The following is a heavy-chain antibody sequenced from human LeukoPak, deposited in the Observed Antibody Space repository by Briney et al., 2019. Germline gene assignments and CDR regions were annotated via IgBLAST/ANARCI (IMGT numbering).Heavy chain of an antibody. V-gene: IGHV3-7*01. J-gene: IGHJ4*02. CDR3: ARPVNRLFLF. CDR2: IKEDEGET. D-gene: IGHD2-21*01. Sequence: GGSLRLSCVGSGFSLSGDWMTWVRQAPGTGLEWVANIKEDEGETYYVDSVKGRFTISRDNAKNSLYLQMNNLRAEDTAVYFCARPVNRLFLFWGPGTLVTVSS. CDR1: GFSLSGDW.